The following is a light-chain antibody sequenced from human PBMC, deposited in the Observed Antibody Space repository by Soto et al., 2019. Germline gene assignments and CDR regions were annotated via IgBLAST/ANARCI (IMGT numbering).Light chain of an antibody. CDR1: SSDGGGYNY. CDR2: EVS. Sequence: QSALTQPASVSGSPGQSITISCTGTSSDGGGYNYVSWYQQHTGKAPKLMIYEVSNRPSGVSNRFSGSKSGNTASLTISGLQAEDEADYYCSSYTSSSTPYVFGTGTKLTVL. CDR3: SSYTSSSTPYV. V-gene: IGLV2-14*01. J-gene: IGLJ1*01.